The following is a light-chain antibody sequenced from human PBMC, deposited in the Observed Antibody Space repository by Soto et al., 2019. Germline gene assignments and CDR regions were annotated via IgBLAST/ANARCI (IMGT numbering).Light chain of an antibody. Sequence: QSVLTQPASVSGSPGQSITISCTGTSSDVGGYEYVSWYQQHPGKAPKRIIYDVSDRPSGVSNRFSGSKSGNTASLAISGLQAEDEADYYCSSYTTSSPLGVFGTGTNLTVL. V-gene: IGLV2-14*03. CDR1: SSDVGGYEY. CDR2: DVS. CDR3: SSYTTSSPLGV. J-gene: IGLJ1*01.